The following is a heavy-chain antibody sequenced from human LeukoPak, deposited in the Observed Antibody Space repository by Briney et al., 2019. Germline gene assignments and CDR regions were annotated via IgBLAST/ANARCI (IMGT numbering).Heavy chain of an antibody. CDR2: ISSSNSYI. Sequence: NPGGSLRLSCAASGFTFSTYSMNWVRQSPGKGLEWVSFISSSNSYIYYGGSVKGRFTISRDNAKNSLYLQMNSLRAEDTAVYFRARDRPASGWRFGEGSKRPHYFDYWGQGTLVTVTS. CDR3: ARDRPASGWRFGEGSKRPHYFDY. CDR1: GFTFSTYS. J-gene: IGHJ4*02. D-gene: IGHD6-19*01. V-gene: IGHV3-21*01.